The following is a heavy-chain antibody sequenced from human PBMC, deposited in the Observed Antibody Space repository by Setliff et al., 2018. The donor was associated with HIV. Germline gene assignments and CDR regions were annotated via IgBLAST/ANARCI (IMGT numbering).Heavy chain of an antibody. J-gene: IGHJ2*01. CDR3: ARFHLLYCGGDCYWDWYFDL. V-gene: IGHV3-7*03. CDR1: GFTFSRYW. Sequence: LRLPCAASGFTFSRYWMSWVRQSPGKGLEWVANIKHDGSEKYYVDSVKGRFTISRDNTKNSLYVQVNNLRVEDTAVYYCARFHLLYCGGDCYWDWYFDLWGRGTLVTVSS. CDR2: IKHDGSEK. D-gene: IGHD2-21*01.